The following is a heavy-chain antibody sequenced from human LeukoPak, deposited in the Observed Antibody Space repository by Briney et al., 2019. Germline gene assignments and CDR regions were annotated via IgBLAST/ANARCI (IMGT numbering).Heavy chain of an antibody. J-gene: IGHJ5*02. CDR2: IIPIFGTA. CDR1: GGTFSSYA. D-gene: IGHD3-10*01. V-gene: IGHV1-69*13. CDR3: ARVTMVRGVISYWFDP. Sequence: ASVKVSCKASGGTFSSYAISWVRQAPGQGLEWMGGIIPIFGTANYAQKFQGRVTITADESTSTAYMELSSLRSEDTAVYYCARVTMVRGVISYWFDPWGQGTLVTVSS.